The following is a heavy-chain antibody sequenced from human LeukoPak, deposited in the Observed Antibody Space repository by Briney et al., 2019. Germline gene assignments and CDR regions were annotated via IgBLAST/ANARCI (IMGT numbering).Heavy chain of an antibody. CDR3: ARGTVPQFIY. CDR2: ISYDGSNK. CDR1: GYTFTNYA. J-gene: IGHJ4*02. V-gene: IGHV3-30-3*01. D-gene: IGHD1-14*01. Sequence: SCKASGYTFTNYAMHWVRQAPGKGLEWVAVISYDGSNKYYADSVKGRFTISRDNSKNTLYLQMNSLRAEDTAVYYCARGTVPQFIYWGQGTLVTVSS.